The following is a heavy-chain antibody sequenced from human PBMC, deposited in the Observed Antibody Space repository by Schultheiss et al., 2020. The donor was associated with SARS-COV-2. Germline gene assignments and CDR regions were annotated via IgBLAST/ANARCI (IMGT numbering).Heavy chain of an antibody. CDR3: ARGLVPANGDSLDY. CDR2: ISSNGGST. V-gene: IGHV3-64*01. D-gene: IGHD3-16*01. J-gene: IGHJ4*02. CDR1: GFTFSSYA. Sequence: GGSLRLSCAASGFTFSSYAMHWVRQAPGKGLEYVSAISSNGGSTYYANSVKGRFTISRDNSKNTLYLQMNSLRAEDTAVYYCARGLVPANGDSLDYWGQGTLVTVSS.